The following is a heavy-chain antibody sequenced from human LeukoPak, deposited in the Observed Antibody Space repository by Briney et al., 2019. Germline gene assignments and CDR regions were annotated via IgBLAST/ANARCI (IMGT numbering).Heavy chain of an antibody. CDR2: IYYSGST. Sequence: SETLSLTCTVSGGSISSYYWSWIRQPPGKGLEWIGYIYYSGSTNYNPSLKSRVTTSVDTSKNQFSLKLSSVTAADTAVYYCARGSMPDYYDSSGYQRRFDYWGQGTLVTVSS. CDR3: ARGSMPDYYDSSGYQRRFDY. V-gene: IGHV4-59*01. CDR1: GGSISSYY. D-gene: IGHD3-22*01. J-gene: IGHJ4*02.